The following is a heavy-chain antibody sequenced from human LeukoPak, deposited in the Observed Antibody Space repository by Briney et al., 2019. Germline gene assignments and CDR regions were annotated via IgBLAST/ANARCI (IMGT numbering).Heavy chain of an antibody. CDR2: VSFSVNTK. CDR3: ARGAYSSGWAYFDH. D-gene: IGHD6-19*01. CDR1: GFTLRSYT. V-gene: IGHV3-48*04. Sequence: PGGSLRLSCAASGFTLRSYTMNWVRQAPGKGLEWVSYVSFSVNTKYYGDSVKGRFTISRDNAKNSLYLHMDSLRAEDTAVYYCARGAYSSGWAYFDHWGQGTLVTVSS. J-gene: IGHJ4*02.